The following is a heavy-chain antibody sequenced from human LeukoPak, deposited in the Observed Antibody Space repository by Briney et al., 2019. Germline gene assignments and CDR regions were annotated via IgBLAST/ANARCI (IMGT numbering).Heavy chain of an antibody. D-gene: IGHD3-22*01. CDR3: ARHVSSVYSALDY. CDR1: GGSISSYY. V-gene: IGHV4-59*08. J-gene: IGHJ4*02. CDR2: IYYSGST. Sequence: PSETLSLTCTVSGGSISSYYWSWIRQPPGKGLEWIGYIYYSGSTNYNPSHKSRVTISVDTSKNQFSLKLSSVTAADTAIYYCARHVSSVYSALDYWGQGTLVTVSS.